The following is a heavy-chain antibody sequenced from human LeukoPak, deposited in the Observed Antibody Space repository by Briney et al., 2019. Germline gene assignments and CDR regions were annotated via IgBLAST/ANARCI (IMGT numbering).Heavy chain of an antibody. CDR1: GFTFSTYG. D-gene: IGHD3-16*01. CDR2: ISYDGSKK. Sequence: GRSLRLSCAASGFTFSTYGMHWVRQAPGKGLEWVAVISYDGSKKHYADSVKGRFTISRDNSKNTVYLQMNSLRAEDTAVYYCAKPAYAGYYYYMDVWGKGTTVTVSS. V-gene: IGHV3-30*18. CDR3: AKPAYAGYYYYMDV. J-gene: IGHJ6*03.